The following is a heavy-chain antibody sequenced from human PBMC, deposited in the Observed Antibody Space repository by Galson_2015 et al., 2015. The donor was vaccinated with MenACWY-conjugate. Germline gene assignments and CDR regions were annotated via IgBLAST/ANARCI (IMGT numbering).Heavy chain of an antibody. D-gene: IGHD1-26*01. CDR2: INPGGSST. V-gene: IGHV3-74*01. CDR3: FAINSGTDY. J-gene: IGHJ4*02. CDR1: GFIFNTYW. Sequence: SLRLSCAASGFIFNTYWMHWVRQAPGKGLVWVSRINPGGSSTTYADSVKDRFTISRDNAKNTLYLQMNSLRAEDTAMYYCFAINSGTDYWGQGTLVTVSS.